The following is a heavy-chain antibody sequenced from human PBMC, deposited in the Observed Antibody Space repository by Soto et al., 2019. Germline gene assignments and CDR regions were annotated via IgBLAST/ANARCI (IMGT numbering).Heavy chain of an antibody. CDR1: GYTFTSYG. CDR3: ARDDCSGGSCYSERAFDI. J-gene: IGHJ3*02. D-gene: IGHD2-15*01. CDR2: ISAYNGNT. Sequence: AASVKVSCKASGYTFTSYGISWVRQAPGQGLEWMGWISAYNGNTNYAQKLQGRVTMTTDTSTSTAYMELRSLRSDDTAVYYCARDDCSGGSCYSERAFDIWGQGTMVTVSS. V-gene: IGHV1-18*01.